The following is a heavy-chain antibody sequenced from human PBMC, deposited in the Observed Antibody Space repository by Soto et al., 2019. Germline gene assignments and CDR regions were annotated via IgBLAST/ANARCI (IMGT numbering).Heavy chain of an antibody. CDR3: AGILGSGSFPLYYYYYGMDA. CDR1: GGSISSSSYY. Sequence: SETLSLTCTVSGGSISSSSYYWGWIRQPPGKGLEWIGSIYYSGSTYYNPSLKSRVTISVDTSKNQFSLKLSSVTAADTAVYYCAGILGSGSFPLYYYYYGMDAWGQGTTVTVSS. J-gene: IGHJ6*02. V-gene: IGHV4-39*01. D-gene: IGHD3-10*01. CDR2: IYYSGST.